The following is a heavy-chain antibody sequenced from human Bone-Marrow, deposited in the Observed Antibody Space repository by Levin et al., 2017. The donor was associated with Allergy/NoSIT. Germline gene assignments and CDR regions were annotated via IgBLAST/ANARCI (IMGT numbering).Heavy chain of an antibody. CDR3: ATDPISPERSRWRLYYGMDV. V-gene: IGHV3-30*04. Sequence: GGSLRLSCIDSGFSFSYYAMHWVRQAPGKGLEWVAVISYDGSEKYYADSVKDRFTISRDNSKSTLYLQMSSLRPDDTAVYYCATDPISPERSRWRLYYGMDVWGQGTTVAVSS. CDR1: GFSFSYYA. CDR2: ISYDGSEK. J-gene: IGHJ6*02. D-gene: IGHD2-21*01.